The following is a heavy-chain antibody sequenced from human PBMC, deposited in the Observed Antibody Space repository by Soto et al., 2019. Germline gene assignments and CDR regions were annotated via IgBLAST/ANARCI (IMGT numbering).Heavy chain of an antibody. V-gene: IGHV4-34*01. D-gene: IGHD2-15*01. CDR1: GGSFSGYY. CDR2: INHSGST. Sequence: PSETLSLTCAVYGGSFSGYYWSWIRQPPGKGLEWIGEINHSGSTNYNPSLKSRVTISVDTSKNQFSLKLNSVTAADTAVYYCARRYFDYWGQGTLVTVSS. J-gene: IGHJ4*02. CDR3: ARRYFDY.